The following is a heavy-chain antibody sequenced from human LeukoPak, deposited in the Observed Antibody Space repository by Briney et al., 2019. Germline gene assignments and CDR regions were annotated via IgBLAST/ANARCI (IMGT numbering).Heavy chain of an antibody. J-gene: IGHJ4*02. V-gene: IGHV3-7*04. CDR3: ARDKGWLQFDY. CDR2: IKEDGSQK. Sequence: GGSLRLSCAASGFTFSSYWMSWVRQAPGKGLEWVANIKEDGSQKYYVDSVKGRFTISRDNAKNSMNLQMNSLRAEDTAVYYCARDKGWLQFDYWGQGTQVIASS. CDR1: GFTFSSYW. D-gene: IGHD5-24*01.